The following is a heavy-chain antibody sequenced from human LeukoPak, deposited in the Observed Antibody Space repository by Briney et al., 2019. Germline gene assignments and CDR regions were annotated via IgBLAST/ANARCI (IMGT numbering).Heavy chain of an antibody. CDR2: ISGSGGST. CDR1: GFTFRNYD. J-gene: IGHJ6*04. CDR3: AELGITMIGGV. D-gene: IGHD3-10*02. Sequence: GGTLRLSCADSGFTFRNYDMSWVRQAPGKGLEWVSGISGSGGSTYYADSVKGRFTISRDNAKNSLYLQMNSLRAEDTAVYYCAELGITMIGGVWGKGTTVTISS. V-gene: IGHV3-23*01.